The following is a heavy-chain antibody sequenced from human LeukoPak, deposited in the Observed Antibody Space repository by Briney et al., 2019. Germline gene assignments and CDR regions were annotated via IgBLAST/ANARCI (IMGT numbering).Heavy chain of an antibody. CDR2: MNPNSGNT. D-gene: IGHD3-22*01. CDR1: GYTFTSYD. CDR3: ARERDYYDSSGYPSPGAFDI. Sequence: ASVKVSCKASGYTFTSYDINWVRQATGQGLEWMGWMNPNSGNTGYAQKFQGRVTMTRNTSISTAYMELRSLRSDDTAVYYCARERDYYDSSGYPSPGAFDIWGQGTMVTVSS. J-gene: IGHJ3*02. V-gene: IGHV1-8*01.